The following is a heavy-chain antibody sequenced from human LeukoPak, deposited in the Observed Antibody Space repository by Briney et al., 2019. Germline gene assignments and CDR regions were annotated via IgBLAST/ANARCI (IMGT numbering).Heavy chain of an antibody. J-gene: IGHJ4*02. V-gene: IGHV2-5*02. CDR2: IYWDDDE. D-gene: IGHD6-19*01. Sequence: SGPTLVKPTQTLTLTCTFSGFSLSTSGVAVGWIRQPPGKPLEWLAVIYWDDDERYSPSLRSRLTIIKDTSKNQVVLTMTNMDPVDTATYYCAHSSVGSSGWSDLDYWGQGTLVTVSS. CDR3: AHSSVGSSGWSDLDY. CDR1: GFSLSTSGVA.